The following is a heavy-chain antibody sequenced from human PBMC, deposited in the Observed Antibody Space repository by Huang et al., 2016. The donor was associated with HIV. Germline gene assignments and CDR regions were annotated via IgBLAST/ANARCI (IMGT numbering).Heavy chain of an antibody. Sequence: QVQLVQSGAEVKKPGASVKVSCKVSGYTLTELSIHWVRQAPGKGLEGVGGFAPEHGETIYSQNVQGRVTMTEDTSTDTAYMELHSLRPEDTAVYYCAAGYDTYYDIWGQGTMFIASS. CDR2: FAPEHGET. CDR1: GYTLTELS. J-gene: IGHJ3*02. CDR3: AAGYDTYYDI. V-gene: IGHV1-24*01. D-gene: IGHD2-21*01.